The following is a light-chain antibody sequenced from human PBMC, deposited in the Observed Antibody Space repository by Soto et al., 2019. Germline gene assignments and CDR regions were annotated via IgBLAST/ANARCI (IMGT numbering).Light chain of an antibody. J-gene: IGKJ5*01. CDR1: QSIVTY. CDR2: AAS. Sequence: DIQMTQSPSSLSASVGDRVTITCRASQSIVTYLNWYLQKPGKAPKLLIYAASNLQSGVPSRFSGSGSGTDFTLTINDLQPEDFATYYCQQSNAFPVTFGQGTRLEI. V-gene: IGKV1-39*01. CDR3: QQSNAFPVT.